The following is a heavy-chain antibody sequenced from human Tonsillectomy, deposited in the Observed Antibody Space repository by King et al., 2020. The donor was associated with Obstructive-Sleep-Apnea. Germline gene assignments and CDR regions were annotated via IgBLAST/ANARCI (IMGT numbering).Heavy chain of an antibody. V-gene: IGHV4-31*03. CDR1: GGSITSGGYY. Sequence: QVQLQESGPGLVKPSQTLSLTCTVSGGSITSGGYYWSWIRQHPGKGLEWIGYIYDSGSTYYNPSLKSRVHISLDTSTRKFSLSLRSVTAADTAVYYCARDSGDCSSTSCYRAIDYWGQGTLVTVSS. CDR3: ARDSGDCSSTSCYRAIDY. J-gene: IGHJ4*02. CDR2: IYDSGST. D-gene: IGHD2-2*01.